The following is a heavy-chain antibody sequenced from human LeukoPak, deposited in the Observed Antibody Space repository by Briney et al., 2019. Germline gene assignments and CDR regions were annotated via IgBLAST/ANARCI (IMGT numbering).Heavy chain of an antibody. D-gene: IGHD6-19*01. V-gene: IGHV4-59*01. CDR2: IYYSGST. Sequence: SETLSITCTVPGRSISSYYWSWIRQPPGKGLEWIGYIYYSGSTNYNPSLKSRVTISVDTSKNQFSLKLSSVTAADTAVYYCARDEIAVADSRYMDVWGKGTTVTVSS. CDR1: GRSISSYY. CDR3: ARDEIAVADSRYMDV. J-gene: IGHJ6*03.